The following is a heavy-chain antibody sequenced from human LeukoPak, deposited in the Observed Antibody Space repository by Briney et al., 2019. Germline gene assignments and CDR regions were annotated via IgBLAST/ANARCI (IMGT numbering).Heavy chain of an antibody. Sequence: SVKVSCKASGGTLNSFAISWVRQAPGQGLEWMGGIIPIFGTANYAQKFQGGVTITADESTNTAYMELSSLRSEDTAVYYCASRYCSGGRCDSSYYYYYGMDVWGQGTTVTVSS. J-gene: IGHJ6*02. CDR3: ASRYCSGGRCDSSYYYYYGMDV. CDR2: IIPIFGTA. D-gene: IGHD2-15*01. V-gene: IGHV1-69*01. CDR1: GGTLNSFA.